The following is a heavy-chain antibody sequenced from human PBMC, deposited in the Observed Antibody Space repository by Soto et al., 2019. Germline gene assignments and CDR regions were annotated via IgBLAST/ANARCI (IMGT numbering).Heavy chain of an antibody. CDR2: IIPMLGVR. J-gene: IGHJ6*02. V-gene: IGHV1-69*02. CDR3: TSGGWSGEGLEI. CDR1: GGTFSTYS. D-gene: IGHD2-21*01. Sequence: QVQLVQSGAEVKKPGSSVKVSCKDSGGTFSTYSMFWVRQAPGQGLEWMGRIIPMLGVRNYAQRVQDRVPIIADKAAATVDLELRSLRVQDTDLYYSTSGGWSGEGLEIWGQGTRGTVSS.